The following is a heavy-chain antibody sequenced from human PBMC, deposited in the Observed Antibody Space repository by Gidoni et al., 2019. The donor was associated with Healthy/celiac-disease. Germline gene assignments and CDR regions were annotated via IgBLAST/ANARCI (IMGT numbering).Heavy chain of an antibody. CDR1: GYTFTSYA. Sequence: HVQLVQSGAEVTKPGASVKVSCQASGYTFTSYAMHWVRQPPGQRLEWMGWINAGNGNTKYSQKFQGRVTITRETSASTAYRELSSLRSEDTAVYYCAREPVVDDNWFDPWGQGTLVTVSS. V-gene: IGHV1-3*01. CDR3: AREPVVDDNWFDP. CDR2: INAGNGNT. D-gene: IGHD3-22*01. J-gene: IGHJ5*02.